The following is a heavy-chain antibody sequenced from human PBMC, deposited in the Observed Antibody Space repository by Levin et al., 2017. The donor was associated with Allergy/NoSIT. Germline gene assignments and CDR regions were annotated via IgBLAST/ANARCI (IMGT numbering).Heavy chain of an antibody. J-gene: IGHJ4*02. CDR3: VRGVPTYYYDSSGHYPYFDY. CDR2: IYDSGST. CDR1: GGSFGGYY. D-gene: IGHD3-22*01. Sequence: SETLSLTCAVYGGSFGGYYWSWIRQPPGKGLEWIGDIYDSGSTNYNPSLKSRVTISVDTSKNQFSLKLSSVTAADTAVYYCVRGVPTYYYDSSGHYPYFDYWGQGTLVTVSS. V-gene: IGHV4-34*01.